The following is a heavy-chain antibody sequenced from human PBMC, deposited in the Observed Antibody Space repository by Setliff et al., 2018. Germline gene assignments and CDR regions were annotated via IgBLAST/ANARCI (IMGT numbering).Heavy chain of an antibody. D-gene: IGHD2-21*02. CDR2: IHYSGTT. J-gene: IGHJ3*02. CDR1: GDSMNSGPHYY. V-gene: IGHV4-31*03. CDR3: AGGGRYCGGDCYQDDAFDI. Sequence: SETLSLTCTVSGDSMNSGPHYYWSWIRQHPGKGLGWIGYIHYSGTTYYNPSLKSRLTISVDTSKKQFSLHLNSVTAADTAMYYCAGGGRYCGGDCYQDDAFDIWGQGTMVTVSS.